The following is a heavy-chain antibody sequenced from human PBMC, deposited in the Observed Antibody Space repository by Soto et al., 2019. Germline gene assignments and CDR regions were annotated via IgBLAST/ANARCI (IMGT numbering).Heavy chain of an antibody. V-gene: IGHV3-30*18. CDR1: GFTCSYC. Sequence: VQLLESGGGLIQPGGSLRLSCAASGFTCSYCIHWLRQAPGQGLEGVAYISYDSSNKFYGDSVKGRFTISRDNSKNTLYLQMNRLLAEETDVYYCAKLVIGYCSGNTCDDYWRRGTLVAASS. CDR2: ISYDSSNK. CDR3: AKLVIGYCSGNTCDDY. J-gene: IGHJ4*02. D-gene: IGHD2-15*01.